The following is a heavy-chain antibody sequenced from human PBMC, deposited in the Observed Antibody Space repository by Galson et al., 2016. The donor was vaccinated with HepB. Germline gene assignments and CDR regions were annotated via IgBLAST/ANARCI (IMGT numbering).Heavy chain of an antibody. J-gene: IGHJ4*02. Sequence: SLRLSCAASGFTFSTYSMNWVRQVPGKGLEWISYVSISRTTKYYADSLKGRFTISRDNAKNSLYLQMNSLRAEDTAVYYCAREFVDCSTTSCHTAYYFDLWGQGTLVTVSS. D-gene: IGHD2-2*02. CDR3: AREFVDCSTTSCHTAYYFDL. CDR2: VSISRTTK. CDR1: GFTFSTYS. V-gene: IGHV3-48*01.